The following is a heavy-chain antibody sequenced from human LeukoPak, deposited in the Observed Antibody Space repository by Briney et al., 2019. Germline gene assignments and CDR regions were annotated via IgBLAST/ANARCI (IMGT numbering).Heavy chain of an antibody. CDR2: ISGSGGST. D-gene: IGHD3-16*01. V-gene: IGHV3-23*01. CDR3: AKDEGMITPDHAFDI. CDR1: GFTFDDYG. Sequence: PGGSLRLPCAASGFTFDDYGMSWVRQAPGKGLEWVSGISGSGGSTYYADSVKGRFTISRDNSKNTLYLQMNSLRAEDTAVYYCAKDEGMITPDHAFDIWGQGTMVTVSS. J-gene: IGHJ3*02.